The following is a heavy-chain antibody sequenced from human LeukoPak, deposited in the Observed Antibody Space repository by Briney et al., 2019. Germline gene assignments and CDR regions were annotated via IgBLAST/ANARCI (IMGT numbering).Heavy chain of an antibody. CDR2: INHSGST. J-gene: IGHJ5*01. CDR3: ARDPYGTRYNWFDS. CDR1: GGTFSGYY. Sequence: SETLSLTCAVYGGTFSGYYWSWIGQPPGKGLEWIGEINHSGSTNYNPSLKSRVTISVDTSKNEFSLKLSSVTAADTAVYYCARDPYGTRYNWFDSWGQGTLVTVSS. D-gene: IGHD2-8*01. V-gene: IGHV4-34*01.